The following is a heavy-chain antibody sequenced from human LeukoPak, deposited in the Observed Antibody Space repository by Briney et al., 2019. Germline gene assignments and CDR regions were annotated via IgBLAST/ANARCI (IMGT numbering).Heavy chain of an antibody. CDR1: GFTFSTYW. D-gene: IGHD3/OR15-3a*01. V-gene: IGHV3-7*01. CDR3: ARDDGFSCYSY. CDR2: INLDGSDK. Sequence: GGSLRLSCAASGFTFSTYWVTWVRQAPGKGLEWVANINLDGSDKYYVDSVKGRFTISRDNAKNSLYLQMNSLTIEDTAVYYCARDDGFSCYSYWGQGTLVTVSS. J-gene: IGHJ4*02.